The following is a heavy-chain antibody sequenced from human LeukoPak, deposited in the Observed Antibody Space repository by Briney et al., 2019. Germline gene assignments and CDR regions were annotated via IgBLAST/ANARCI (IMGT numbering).Heavy chain of an antibody. Sequence: GGSLRLSCAASGFTVSSNYMNWVRQAPGKGLEWVSVIYSGGNTYYADSVKGRFTISRDNSKNTLYLQMNSLRAEDTGVYYCARALHSYSYYMPSGAKGPRSPSP. CDR1: GFTVSSNY. CDR2: IYSGGNT. J-gene: IGHJ6*03. D-gene: IGHD5-24*01. CDR3: ARALHSYSYYMPS. V-gene: IGHV3-53*01.